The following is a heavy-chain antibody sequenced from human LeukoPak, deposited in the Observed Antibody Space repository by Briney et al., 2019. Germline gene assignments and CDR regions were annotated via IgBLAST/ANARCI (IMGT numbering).Heavy chain of an antibody. V-gene: IGHV1-18*01. CDR1: GYTFTSYG. CDR3: AREVILDTADYYYYMDV. Sequence: ASVKVSCKASGYTFTSYGISWVRQAPGQGLEWMGWISAYNGNTNYAQKLQGRVTMTTDTSTSTAYMELRSLRSDDTAVYYCAREVILDTADYYYYMDVWGKGTTVTVSS. J-gene: IGHJ6*03. CDR2: ISAYNGNT. D-gene: IGHD5-18*01.